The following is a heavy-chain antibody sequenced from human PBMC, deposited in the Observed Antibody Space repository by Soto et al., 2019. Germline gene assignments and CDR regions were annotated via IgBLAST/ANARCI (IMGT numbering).Heavy chain of an antibody. D-gene: IGHD1-26*01. Sequence: GESLKISCKVSGYAFSSKWIAWVRQMPGKGLEWMGIVYTDDSDTRCSPSFQGQVTISADRSISTAFLQWSSLKASDTAMYYCARLVGTNLFDYWAQGTLVTVSS. CDR3: ARLVGTNLFDY. CDR2: VYTDDSDT. J-gene: IGHJ4*02. CDR1: GYAFSSKW. V-gene: IGHV5-51*01.